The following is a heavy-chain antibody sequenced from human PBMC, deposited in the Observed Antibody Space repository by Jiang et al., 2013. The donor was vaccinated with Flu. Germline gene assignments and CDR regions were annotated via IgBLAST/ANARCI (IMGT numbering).Heavy chain of an antibody. CDR1: GGSISTYH. CDR2: IYYSGSI. Sequence: LKPSETLSLTCTVFGGSISTYHWSWIRQPPGKGLEWIGYIYYSGSINYNPSLRSRVTMSVDTSKNQFSLKLTSVTAADTAFYYCVRESSQTGYPSYYFDLWGRGTLVTVSS. CDR3: VRESSQTGYPSYYFDL. D-gene: IGHD3-9*01. J-gene: IGHJ2*01. V-gene: IGHV4-59*01.